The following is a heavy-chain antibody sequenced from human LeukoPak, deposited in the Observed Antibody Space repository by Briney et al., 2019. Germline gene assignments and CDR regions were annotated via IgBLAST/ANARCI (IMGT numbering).Heavy chain of an antibody. J-gene: IGHJ4*02. CDR2: LYHNGST. CDR1: GYSISTNNY. CDR3: ARDSSARYSSSWYVVGDFDY. Sequence: SETLSLTCTVSGYSISTNNYWGWIRQPPGKGLEWIGSLYHNGSTYYNPSLKSRVTISVDTSKNQFSLRMNSLTASDTAVYYCARDSSARYSSSWYVVGDFDYWGQGTPVTVSS. V-gene: IGHV4-38-2*02. D-gene: IGHD6-13*01.